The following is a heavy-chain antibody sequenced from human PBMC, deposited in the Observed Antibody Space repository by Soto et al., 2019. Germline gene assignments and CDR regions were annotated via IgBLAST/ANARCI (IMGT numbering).Heavy chain of an antibody. V-gene: IGHV3-23*01. D-gene: IGHD6-19*01. Sequence: GGSLRLSCAASGFTFSSYAMSWVRQAPGKGLELVSAISGSGGSTYYADSVNGRFTISRDNSKNTLYLQMNSLRAEDTAVYYCAKDGIAVAGVLLVYWGQGTLVTVSS. J-gene: IGHJ4*02. CDR1: GFTFSSYA. CDR3: AKDGIAVAGVLLVY. CDR2: ISGSGGST.